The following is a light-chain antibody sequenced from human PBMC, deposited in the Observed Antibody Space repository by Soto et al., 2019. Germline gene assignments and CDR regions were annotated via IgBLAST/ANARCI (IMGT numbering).Light chain of an antibody. Sequence: EIVLTQSPCTLSLSPGERATLSCRASQSVSSSYLAWYQQKPGQAPRLLIYGASNRATGIPARFSGSGPGTDFTLTISSLEPEDFAVYYCQQRSNWPLTFGGGTKVDNK. V-gene: IGKV3D-11*02. CDR3: QQRSNWPLT. CDR2: GAS. J-gene: IGKJ4*01. CDR1: QSVSSSY.